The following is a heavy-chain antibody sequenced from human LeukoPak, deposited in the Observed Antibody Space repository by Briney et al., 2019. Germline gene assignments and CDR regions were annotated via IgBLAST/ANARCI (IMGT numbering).Heavy chain of an antibody. V-gene: IGHV3-23*01. J-gene: IGHJ6*02. CDR1: GFTLSSYG. D-gene: IGHD3-10*01. CDR2: ISAGGDKT. CDR3: AKDRGRNYYYYGMDV. Sequence: GRSLRLSCAASGFTLSSYGMHWVRQAPGKGLEWVSVISAGGDKTNLADSVEGRFTISRDNSKNTLYLQMNSLRAEDTAVYYCAKDRGRNYYYYGMDVWGQGTTVTVSS.